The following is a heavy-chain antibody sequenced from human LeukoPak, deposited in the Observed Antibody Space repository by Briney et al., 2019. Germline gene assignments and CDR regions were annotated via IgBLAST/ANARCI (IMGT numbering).Heavy chain of an antibody. Sequence: SQTLSLTCAISGDSVSSNTAAWNWLRQSPSRGLEWLGRAFYRSQWQHDYAVSVRSRIAVNPDTSKNQFSLQLNSLTPEDTAVYYCARDRGGAVTAYSDAFDVWSQGTMVTVSS. V-gene: IGHV6-1*01. CDR3: ARDRGGAVTAYSDAFDV. CDR1: GDSVSSNTAA. D-gene: IGHD2-15*01. CDR2: AFYRSQWQH. J-gene: IGHJ3*01.